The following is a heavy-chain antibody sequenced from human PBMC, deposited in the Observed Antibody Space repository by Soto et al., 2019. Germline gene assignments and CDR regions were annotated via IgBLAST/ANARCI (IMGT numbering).Heavy chain of an antibody. CDR2: IYYSGST. CDR1: GDSIRSSSYY. D-gene: IGHD3-22*01. V-gene: IGHV4-39*01. Sequence: SETLALTCTVSGDSIRSSSYYWGWIRQPPGKGLEWIGSIYYSGSTYYSPSLKSRVTISVDTSKNQFSLKLSSVTAADTAVYYCARQLIVVVSGWFDPWGQGTLVTVSS. J-gene: IGHJ5*02. CDR3: ARQLIVVVSGWFDP.